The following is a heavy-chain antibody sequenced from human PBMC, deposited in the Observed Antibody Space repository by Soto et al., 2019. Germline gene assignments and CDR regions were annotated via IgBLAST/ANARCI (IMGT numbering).Heavy chain of an antibody. CDR1: GGSISSYY. V-gene: IGHV4-59*08. J-gene: IGHJ4*02. CDR3: ARLTYCSGGSSYGRYYFDY. D-gene: IGHD2-15*01. CDR2: LYYSGRT. Sequence: QVQLQESGPGLVKPSEALSLTCTVSGGSISSYYWSWIRQPPGKGLEEIGYLYYSGRTNYNPSIKSRVTISIYTSNNQFSLKLSSVTAADTAMYYCARLTYCSGGSSYGRYYFDYWGQGPLVTVSS.